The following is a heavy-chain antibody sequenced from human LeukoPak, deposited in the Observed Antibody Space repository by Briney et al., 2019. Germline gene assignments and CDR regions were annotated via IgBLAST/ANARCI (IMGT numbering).Heavy chain of an antibody. CDR1: GFTFSNYW. Sequence: GGSLRLSCAGSGFTFSNYWMYWVRQAPGKGLVWVSHVDAHGGSRTYADSVKGRFTISRDNDKKTMYLQMSSLRAEDTAVYYCVRGPSFYYYYYDMDIWGQGTTVTVSS. CDR3: VRGPSFYYYYYDMDI. D-gene: IGHD6-6*01. J-gene: IGHJ6*02. CDR2: VDAHGGSR. V-gene: IGHV3-74*01.